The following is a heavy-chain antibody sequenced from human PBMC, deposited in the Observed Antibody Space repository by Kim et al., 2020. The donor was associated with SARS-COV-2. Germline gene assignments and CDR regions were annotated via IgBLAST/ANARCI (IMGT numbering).Heavy chain of an antibody. J-gene: IGHJ4*02. D-gene: IGHD2-8*01. CDR3: ARHRGAMFCTKGVCYFDN. V-gene: IGHV5-10-1*01. CDR2: IDPSGSDA. Sequence: GESLKISCEGFGYSFTSYWINWVRQMPGKGLEWMGRIDPSGSDATYSPSFQGHVNFSVDRSINTVYLQWNNLQASDTAVYYCARHRGAMFCTKGVCYFDNWGQGTLVTVSS. CDR1: GYSFTSYW.